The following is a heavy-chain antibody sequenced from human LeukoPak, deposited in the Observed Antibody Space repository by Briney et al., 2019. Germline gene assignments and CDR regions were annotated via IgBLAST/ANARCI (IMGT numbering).Heavy chain of an antibody. D-gene: IGHD3-10*01. CDR2: ISGSGGST. V-gene: IGHV3-23*01. CDR1: GFTFSSYA. Sequence: GGSLRLSCAASGFTFSSYAMSWVRQAPGKGLEWVSAISGSGGSTYYADSVKGRFTISRDNSKNTLYLQMISLRTDDTAVYYCARDRGWSQTYGSGTYGLDYWGQGMLVTVSS. J-gene: IGHJ4*02. CDR3: ARDRGWSQTYGSGTYGLDY.